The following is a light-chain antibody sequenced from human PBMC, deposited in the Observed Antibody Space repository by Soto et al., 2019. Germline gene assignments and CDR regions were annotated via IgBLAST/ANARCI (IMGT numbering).Light chain of an antibody. CDR1: QSISSW. J-gene: IGKJ1*01. V-gene: IGKV1-5*01. CDR3: QQYNSYSWT. CDR2: DAS. Sequence: IQMTHSPSTLSASVGDRVTITXXASQSISSWLAWYQQKPGKAPKLLIYDASSLESGVPSRFSGSGSGTEFTLTISSLQPDDFATYYCQQYNSYSWTFGQG.